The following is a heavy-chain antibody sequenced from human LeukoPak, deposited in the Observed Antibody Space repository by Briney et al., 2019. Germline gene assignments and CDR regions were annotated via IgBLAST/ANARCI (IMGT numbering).Heavy chain of an antibody. J-gene: IGHJ6*02. CDR2: IIPILGIA. V-gene: IGHV1-69*04. CDR3: ARDYTAMADYYYGMDV. D-gene: IGHD5-18*01. Sequence: WASVKVSCKASGGTFSSYAISWVRQAPGQGLEWMGRIIPILGIANYAQKFQGRVTITADKSTSTAYMELSSLRSEDTAVYYCARDYTAMADYYYGMDVWGQGTTVTVSS. CDR1: GGTFSSYA.